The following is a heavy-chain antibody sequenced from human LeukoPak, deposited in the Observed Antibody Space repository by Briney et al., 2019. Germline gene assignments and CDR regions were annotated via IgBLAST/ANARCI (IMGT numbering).Heavy chain of an antibody. J-gene: IGHJ4*02. CDR2: IKQDGSEK. D-gene: IGHD3-10*01. CDR3: AREVNYYGSGSHFDY. V-gene: IGHV3-7*01. Sequence: GGSLRLSCAASGFTFSSYWMSWVRQAPGKGLEWVANIKQDGSEKYYVDSVKGRFTISRDNAKNSLYLQMNSLRAEDTAVYYCAREVNYYGSGSHFDYWGQGTLVTVSS. CDR1: GFTFSSYW.